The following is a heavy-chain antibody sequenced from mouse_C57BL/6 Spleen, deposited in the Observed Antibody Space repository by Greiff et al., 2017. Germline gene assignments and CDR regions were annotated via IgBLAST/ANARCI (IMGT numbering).Heavy chain of an antibody. Sequence: QVQLQQPGAELVMPGASVKLSCKASGYTFTSYWMHWVKQRPGQGLEWIGEIDPSDSSTNYNQKFKGKSTLTVDKSSSTAYMQLSSLTAEDSAVYYCARRTTVVATRVWYFEVWGTGTTVTVSS. V-gene: IGHV1-69*01. D-gene: IGHD1-1*01. CDR1: GYTFTSYW. CDR2: IDPSDSST. CDR3: ARRTTVVATRVWYFEV. J-gene: IGHJ1*03.